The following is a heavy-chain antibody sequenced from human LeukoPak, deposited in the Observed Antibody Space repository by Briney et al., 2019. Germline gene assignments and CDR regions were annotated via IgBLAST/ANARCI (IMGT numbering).Heavy chain of an antibody. V-gene: IGHV3-30*18. D-gene: IGHD6-19*01. J-gene: IGHJ4*02. CDR3: AKDRWIRRISLAGQDY. CDR1: GFTFSSYD. Sequence: GGSLRLSCATSGFTFSSYDMHWVRQAPGKGLEWVAVTSYDGSDTYYADSVKGRFTISRDNSKNTLYLQINSLRAEDTAVYYCAKDRWIRRISLAGQDYWGQGTLVTVSS. CDR2: TSYDGSDT.